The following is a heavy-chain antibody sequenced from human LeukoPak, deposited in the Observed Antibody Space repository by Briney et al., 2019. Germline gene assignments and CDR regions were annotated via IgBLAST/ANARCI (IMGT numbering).Heavy chain of an antibody. V-gene: IGHV4-39*01. CDR2: IYYSGTI. J-gene: IGHJ5*02. D-gene: IGHD6-6*01. Sequence: KPSETLSLTCTVSGGSISSSSYHWGWIRQPPGKGLEWVGNIYYSGTIYYNPSLESRVTISVDTSKNQFSLKLSSVTAADTAVYYCAVYSTSSGWFDPWGQGTLVTVSS. CDR3: AVYSTSSGWFDP. CDR1: GGSISSSSYH.